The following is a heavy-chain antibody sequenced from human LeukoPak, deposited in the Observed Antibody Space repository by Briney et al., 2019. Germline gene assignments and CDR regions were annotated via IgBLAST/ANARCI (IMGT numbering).Heavy chain of an antibody. CDR1: GDSISSSHYY. V-gene: IGHV4-39*02. D-gene: IGHD4-11*01. CDR3: VRDYSNFVQGD. Sequence: SETLSLTCTVSGDSISSSHYYWGWIRQSPGKGLEWIGSIYSGGETHYNPSLNSRVAIFLDTSKNRFSLNLISVTATDTAVYYCVRDYSNFVQGDWGQGTLVTVSS. J-gene: IGHJ4*02. CDR2: IYSGGET.